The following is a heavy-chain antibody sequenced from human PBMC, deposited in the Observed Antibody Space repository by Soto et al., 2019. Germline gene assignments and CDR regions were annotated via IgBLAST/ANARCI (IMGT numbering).Heavy chain of an antibody. CDR3: ARTPNNGRAGVYGMDV. CDR2: IEGDSGDT. J-gene: IGHJ6*02. Sequence: QVLLVQSGAEVKKPGASVKVSCKASGYTFTDYYIHWVRQAPGQGLEWMGWIEGDSGDTKYAQKFRDWVTMTRDTSSNTAYMELSRLTSDDTAVYYCARTPNNGRAGVYGMDVWGQGTTVTVSS. CDR1: GYTFTDYY. V-gene: IGHV1-2*04. D-gene: IGHD1-26*01.